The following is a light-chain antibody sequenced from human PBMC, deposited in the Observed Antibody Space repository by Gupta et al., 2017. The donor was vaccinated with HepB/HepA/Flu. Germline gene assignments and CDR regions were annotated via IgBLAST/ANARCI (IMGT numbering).Light chain of an antibody. CDR1: SSNIGSNT. J-gene: IGLJ3*02. V-gene: IGLV1-44*01. CDR3: AAWDDSLRGV. CDR2: SNN. Sequence: QSVLTQPPSASGTPGQRVTISCSGSSSNIGSNTVHWYQQLPGTAPKLLFYSNNQRPSGVPDRFSGSKSGTSASLAISGLQSEDEADYYCAAWDDSLRGVFGGGTKLTVL.